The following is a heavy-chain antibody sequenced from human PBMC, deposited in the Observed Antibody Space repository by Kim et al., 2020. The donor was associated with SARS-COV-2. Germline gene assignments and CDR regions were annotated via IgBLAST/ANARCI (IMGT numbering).Heavy chain of an antibody. CDR2: IYYSGST. V-gene: IGHV4-59*01. CDR3: ARYGAMEVRGVIITPWGYYFDY. D-gene: IGHD3-10*01. CDR1: GGSISSYY. Sequence: SETLSLTCTVSGGSISSYYWSWIRQPPGKGLEWIGYIYYSGSTNYNPSLKSRVTISVDTSKNQFSLKLSSVTAADTAVYYCARYGAMEVRGVIITPWGYYFDYWGQGTLVTVSS. J-gene: IGHJ4*02.